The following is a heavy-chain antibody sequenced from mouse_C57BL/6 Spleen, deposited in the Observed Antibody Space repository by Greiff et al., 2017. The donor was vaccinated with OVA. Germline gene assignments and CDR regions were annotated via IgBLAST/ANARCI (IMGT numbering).Heavy chain of an antibody. CDR2: IYPYNGVS. CDR1: GYSFTGYY. J-gene: IGHJ2*01. Sequence: EVQLQQSGPELVKPGASVKISCKASGYSFTGYYMHWVKQSHGNILDWIGFIYPYNGVSSYNQKFKGKATLTVDKSSSTAYMELRSLTSEDSAVYYCARDHYGSSPYYFDYWGQGTTLTVSS. CDR3: ARDHYGSSPYYFDY. D-gene: IGHD1-1*01. V-gene: IGHV1-31*01.